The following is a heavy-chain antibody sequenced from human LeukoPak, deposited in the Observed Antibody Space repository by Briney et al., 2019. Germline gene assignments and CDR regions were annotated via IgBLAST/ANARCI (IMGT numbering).Heavy chain of an antibody. CDR3: AVATVVTDFDY. D-gene: IGHD4-23*01. CDR1: GFTFDDYA. V-gene: IGHV3-30*04. Sequence: PGGSLRLSCAASGFTFDDYAMHWVRQAPGKGLEWVAVISYDGSNKYYADSVKGRFTISRDNSKNTLYLQMNSLRAEDTAVYYCAVATVVTDFDYWGQGTLVTVSS. J-gene: IGHJ4*02. CDR2: ISYDGSNK.